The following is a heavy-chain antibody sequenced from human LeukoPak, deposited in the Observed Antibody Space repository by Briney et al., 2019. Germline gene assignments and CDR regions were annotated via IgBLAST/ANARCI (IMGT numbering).Heavy chain of an antibody. CDR3: ARDDYYGSGSYYFDY. V-gene: IGHV3-21*01. Sequence: GGSLRLSCAASGFTFSSYSMNWVRQAPGKGLEWVSSISSSSSYIYYADSVKGRFTISRDNAKNSLYLQMNSLRAEDTAVYYCARDDYYGSGSYYFDYWGQGTLVSVSS. D-gene: IGHD3-10*01. J-gene: IGHJ4*02. CDR1: GFTFSSYS. CDR2: ISSSSSYI.